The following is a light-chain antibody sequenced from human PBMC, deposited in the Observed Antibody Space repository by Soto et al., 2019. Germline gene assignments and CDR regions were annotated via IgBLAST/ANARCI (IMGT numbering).Light chain of an antibody. CDR1: LDINRW. V-gene: IGKV1-12*01. Sequence: DIQMTQSPSSVSVSVGDRVTITCRASLDINRWLAWYQVRPGKPPKLLIAGAFVLQSGVPSRFSGSGYGTDFALTIDNLEPEDFATYYCQQADSYPITVGQGTRLEI. CDR2: GAF. J-gene: IGKJ5*01. CDR3: QQADSYPIT.